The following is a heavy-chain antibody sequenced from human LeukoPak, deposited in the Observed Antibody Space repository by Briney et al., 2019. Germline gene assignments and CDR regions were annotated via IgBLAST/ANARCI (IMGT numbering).Heavy chain of an antibody. CDR2: IYTSGST. CDR1: GGSISSYY. V-gene: IGHV4-4*07. CDR3: ARGRADYFDSSGYYFDY. Sequence: PSETLSLTCTVSGGSISSYYWSWIRQPAGKGLEWIGRIYTSGSTNYNPSLKSRVIMSVDTSKNQFSLKLSSVTAAHTAVYYCARGRADYFDSSGYYFDYWGQGTLVTVSS. J-gene: IGHJ4*02. D-gene: IGHD3-22*01.